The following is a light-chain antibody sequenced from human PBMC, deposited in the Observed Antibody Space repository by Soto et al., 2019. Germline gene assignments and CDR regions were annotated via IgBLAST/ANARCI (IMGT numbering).Light chain of an antibody. CDR3: AAWDDSLNGHVV. V-gene: IGLV1-44*01. CDR2: NDN. CDR1: SSNIGSNT. J-gene: IGLJ2*01. Sequence: QSVLTQPPSASGTPGQRVTISCYGSSSNIGSNTVNWYQQITGTAPKLLIYNDNQRPSGVPDRFSGSKSGTSGSLAISGLQSEDEGDYYCAAWDDSLNGHVVFGGGTKLTVL.